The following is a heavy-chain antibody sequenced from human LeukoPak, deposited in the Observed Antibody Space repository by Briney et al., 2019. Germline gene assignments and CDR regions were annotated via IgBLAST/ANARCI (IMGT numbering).Heavy chain of an antibody. CDR1: GGSISSYY. CDR3: ARYTLGGGDAFDI. D-gene: IGHD2-2*02. CDR2: IYYSGST. J-gene: IGHJ3*02. V-gene: IGHV4-59*01. Sequence: SETLSLTCTVSGGSISSYYWSWIRQPPGKGLEWIGYIYYSGSTNYNPSLKSRVTISVDTSKNQFSLKLSSVTAADTAVYYCARYTLGGGDAFDIWGQGTTVTVSS.